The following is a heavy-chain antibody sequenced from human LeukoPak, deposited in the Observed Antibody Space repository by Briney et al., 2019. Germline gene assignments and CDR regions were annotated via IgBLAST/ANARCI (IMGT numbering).Heavy chain of an antibody. CDR2: IRYDGSNN. Sequence: EGSLRLSCAVSGFTFTNYGMHWVRQAPGKGLEWVAFIRYDGSNNYHADSVKGRFTISRDNSKNTLYLQMNSLRAEDTAVYYCATTLATTRSFDYWGQGTLVTVSS. CDR1: GFTFTNYG. V-gene: IGHV3-30*02. D-gene: IGHD5-24*01. J-gene: IGHJ4*02. CDR3: ATTLATTRSFDY.